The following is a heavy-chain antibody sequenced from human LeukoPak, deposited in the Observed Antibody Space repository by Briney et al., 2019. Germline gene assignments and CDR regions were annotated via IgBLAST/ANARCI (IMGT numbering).Heavy chain of an antibody. CDR1: GFTFSDYY. Sequence: GGSLRLSCAASGFTFSDYYMSWIREAPGKGLEWVSYISSSGSTIYYADSVKGRFTISRDNAKNSLYLQMNSLRAEDTAVYYCARWASSTMIVVVAPDWFDPWGQGTLVTVSS. J-gene: IGHJ5*02. CDR2: ISSSGSTI. V-gene: IGHV3-11*01. D-gene: IGHD3-22*01. CDR3: ARWASSTMIVVVAPDWFDP.